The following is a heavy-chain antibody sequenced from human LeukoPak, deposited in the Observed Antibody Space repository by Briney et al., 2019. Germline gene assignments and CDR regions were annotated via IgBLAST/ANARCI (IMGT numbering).Heavy chain of an antibody. J-gene: IGHJ4*02. V-gene: IGHV3-23*01. CDR2: TSSSGGTT. CDR3: AKDTGQWPVRTFDY. CDR1: RFTFSNYA. D-gene: IGHD6-19*01. Sequence: PGGSLRLSCAASRFTFSNYAMSWVRQAPGKGLEWVSGTSSSGGTTYYADSVKGRFTISRDNSKDTLYLQMNSLRAEDTALYYCAKDTGQWPVRTFDYWGQGTLVTVSS.